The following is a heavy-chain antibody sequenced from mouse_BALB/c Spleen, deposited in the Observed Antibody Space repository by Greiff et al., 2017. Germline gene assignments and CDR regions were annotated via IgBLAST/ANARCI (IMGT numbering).Heavy chain of an antibody. CDR3: AREQGYGNYAMDY. Sequence: EVQGVESGGGLVQPGGSLKLSCAASGFTFSSYGMSWVRQTPDKRLELVATINSNGGSTYYPDSVKGRFTISRDNAKNTLYLQMSSLKSEDTAMYYCAREQGYGNYAMDYWGQGTSVTVSS. V-gene: IGHV5-6-3*01. J-gene: IGHJ4*01. CDR1: GFTFSSYG. CDR2: INSNGGST. D-gene: IGHD2-10*02.